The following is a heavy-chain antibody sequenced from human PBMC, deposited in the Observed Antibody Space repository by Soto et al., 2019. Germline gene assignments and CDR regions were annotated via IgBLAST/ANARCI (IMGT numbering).Heavy chain of an antibody. Sequence: GGSLRLSCAASGFTFSSYGMHWVRQAPGKGLEWVAVISYDGSNKYYADSVKGRFTISRENSKNTLYLQRNSLRAEDTAVYYCAKEGFLSYRAGFDWFDPWGQGTLVTVSS. CDR2: ISYDGSNK. V-gene: IGHV3-30*18. CDR1: GFTFSSYG. CDR3: AKEGFLSYRAGFDWFDP. D-gene: IGHD1-26*01. J-gene: IGHJ5*02.